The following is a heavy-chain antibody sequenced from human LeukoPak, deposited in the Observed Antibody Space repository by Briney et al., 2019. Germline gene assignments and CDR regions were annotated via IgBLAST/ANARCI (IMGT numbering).Heavy chain of an antibody. CDR2: INPNSGGT. J-gene: IGHJ4*02. Sequence: ASVKVSCKASGYTFTGYYMHWVRQAPGQGLEWMGRINPNSGGTNYAQKFQGRVTMTRDTSISTAYMELSRLRSDDTAVYYCASSGRYYDSSGPYYFDYWGQGTLVTVSS. CDR3: ASSGRYYDSSGPYYFDY. D-gene: IGHD3-22*01. V-gene: IGHV1-2*06. CDR1: GYTFTGYY.